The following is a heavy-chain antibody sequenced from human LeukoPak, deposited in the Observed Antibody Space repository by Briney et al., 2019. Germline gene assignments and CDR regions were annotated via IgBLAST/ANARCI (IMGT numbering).Heavy chain of an antibody. J-gene: IGHJ6*03. CDR3: ARAPPGGIYYYYMDV. V-gene: IGHV4-59*01. Sequence: SETLSLTCTVSGGSISSYYWSWIRQPPGKGLEWIGYIYYSGSTNYNPSLKSRVSISVDTSKNQFSLKLSSVTAADTAVYYCARAPPGGIYYYYMDVWGKGTTVTVSS. CDR1: GGSISSYY. CDR2: IYYSGST. D-gene: IGHD3-16*01.